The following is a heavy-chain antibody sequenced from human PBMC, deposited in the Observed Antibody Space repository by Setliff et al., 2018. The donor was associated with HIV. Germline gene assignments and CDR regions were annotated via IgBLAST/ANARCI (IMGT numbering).Heavy chain of an antibody. D-gene: IGHD6-13*01. CDR1: GFTFHDFS. Sequence: PGGSLRLSCAASGFTFHDFSMHWVRQAPGKGLEWVSLINKDGHHTLYADSVRGRFTISRDNRKDSLYLQTNSLSTEDTALYYCAKEHWGSNWSGLGVWGQGTTVTVSS. V-gene: IGHV3-43*01. CDR2: INKDGHHT. J-gene: IGHJ6*02. CDR3: AKEHWGSNWSGLGV.